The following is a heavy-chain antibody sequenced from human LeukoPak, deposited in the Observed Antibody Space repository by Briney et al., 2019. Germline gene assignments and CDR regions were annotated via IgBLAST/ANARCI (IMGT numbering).Heavy chain of an antibody. CDR2: IKSKTDGGTT. CDR1: GFTFSNAW. D-gene: IGHD3-9*01. J-gene: IGHJ6*04. V-gene: IGHV3-15*01. Sequence: GGSLRLSCAASGFTFSNAWMSWVRQAPVKGLEWVGRIKSKTDGGTTDYAAPVKGRFTISRDDSKNTLYLQMNSLKTEDTAVYYCTTGKVRHYDILTGYYYYYGIDVWGKGTTVTVSS. CDR3: TTGKVRHYDILTGYYYYYGIDV.